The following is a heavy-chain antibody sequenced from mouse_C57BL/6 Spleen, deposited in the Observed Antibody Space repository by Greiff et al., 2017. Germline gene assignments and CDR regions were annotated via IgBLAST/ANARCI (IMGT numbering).Heavy chain of an antibody. V-gene: IGHV1-80*01. CDR1: GYAFSSYW. CDR2: IYPGDGDT. J-gene: IGHJ1*03. Sequence: VQLQQSGAELVKPGASVKISCKASGYAFSSYWMNWVKQRPGKGLEWIGQIYPGDGDTNYNGKFKGKATLTADKSSSTAYMQRSSLTSEDSAVYFCARGGYDGYFDVWGTETTVTVSS. D-gene: IGHD2-2*01. CDR3: ARGGYDGYFDV.